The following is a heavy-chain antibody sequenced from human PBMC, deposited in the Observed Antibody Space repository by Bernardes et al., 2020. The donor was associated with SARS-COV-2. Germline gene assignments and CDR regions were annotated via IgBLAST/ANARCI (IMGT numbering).Heavy chain of an antibody. Sequence: GGSLRLSCAASGFTFSSYSMNWVRQAPGKGLEWVSYISSSSSTIYYADSVKGRFTISRDNAKNSLYLQMNSLRAEDTAVYYCARDRVTMIVVGLDAFDIWGQGTMVTVSS. V-gene: IGHV3-48*01. J-gene: IGHJ3*02. CDR2: ISSSSSTI. CDR3: ARDRVTMIVVGLDAFDI. CDR1: GFTFSSYS. D-gene: IGHD3-22*01.